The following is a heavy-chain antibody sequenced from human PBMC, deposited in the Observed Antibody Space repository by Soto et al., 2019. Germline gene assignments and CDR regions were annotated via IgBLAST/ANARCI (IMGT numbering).Heavy chain of an antibody. Sequence: SVRLSCPASALTCSSYEMNWVRPAAGKGLECVSYSSSSGSTIYYADSVKGRFTISRDNAKNSLYLQMSSLRGEDTAVYYCARVIRIVNSYYYGMDVWGQGTTVNVS. D-gene: IGHD2-15*01. CDR3: ARVIRIVNSYYYGMDV. V-gene: IGHV3-48*03. J-gene: IGHJ6*02. CDR2: SSSSGSTI. CDR1: ALTCSSYE.